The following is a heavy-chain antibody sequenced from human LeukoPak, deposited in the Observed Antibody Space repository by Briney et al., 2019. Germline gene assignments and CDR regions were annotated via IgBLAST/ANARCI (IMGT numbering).Heavy chain of an antibody. CDR2: IYPGDSDS. J-gene: IGHJ4*02. V-gene: IGHV5-51*01. Sequence: GESLKISCKGSGYSFTSYWIGWVRQMPGKGLEWMGIIYPGDSDSRYSPSFQGQVTISADKSISTAYLQWSSLKASDTAMYYCARRLYSSSGTYYFDYWGQGTLVTVSS. CDR3: ARRLYSSSGTYYFDY. CDR1: GYSFTSYW. D-gene: IGHD6-6*01.